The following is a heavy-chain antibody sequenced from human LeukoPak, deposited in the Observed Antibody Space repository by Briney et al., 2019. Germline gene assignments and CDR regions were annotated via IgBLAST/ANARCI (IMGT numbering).Heavy chain of an antibody. CDR1: GFTFSSYW. D-gene: IGHD2-15*01. CDR2: IKQDGSEK. CDR3: ARDYRGYRAPYYFDY. J-gene: IGHJ4*02. V-gene: IGHV3-7*01. Sequence: GGSLRLSCAASGFTFSSYWVSWVRQAPGKGLEWLANIKQDGSEKYYVDSVKGRFTISRDNAKNSLYLQMNSLRAEDTAVYYCARDYRGYRAPYYFDYWGQGTLVTVSS.